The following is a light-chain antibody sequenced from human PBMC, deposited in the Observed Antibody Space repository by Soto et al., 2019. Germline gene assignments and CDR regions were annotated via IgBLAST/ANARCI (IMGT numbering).Light chain of an antibody. Sequence: QLVLTQSPSASASLGASVKLTCTLSSGHSSNAIAWHQQQPEKGPRFLMKDNSDGSHSRGDGIPDRFTGSRSGAERYLTISSLQSEDEADYYWQTWDTGIRVFGGCTKLTVL. J-gene: IGLJ3*02. V-gene: IGLV4-69*01. CDR3: QTWDTGIRV. CDR1: SGHSSNA. CDR2: DNSDGSH.